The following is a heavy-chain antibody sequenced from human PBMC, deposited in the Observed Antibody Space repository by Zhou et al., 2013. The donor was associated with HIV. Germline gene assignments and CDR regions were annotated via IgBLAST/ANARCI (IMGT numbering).Heavy chain of an antibody. CDR2: IFYSGHT. CDR1: GYSIRSSNW. Sequence: QVQLQQWGAGLLKPSETLSLTCAVSGYSIRSSNWWGWIRQSPGKGLEWIAYIFYSGHTTYNPSFKSRVTMSVDTSKNQFSLKLNSVTALDTAIYFCARVTMIRGDTYGISFDPWGQGTLVTVSS. V-gene: IGHV4-28*06. J-gene: IGHJ5*02. CDR3: ARVTMIRGDTYGISFDP. D-gene: IGHD3-10*01.